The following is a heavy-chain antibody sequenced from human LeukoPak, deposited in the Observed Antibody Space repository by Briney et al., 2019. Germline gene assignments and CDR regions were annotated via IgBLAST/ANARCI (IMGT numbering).Heavy chain of an antibody. CDR2: IYSGDNT. D-gene: IGHD3-16*01. Sequence: HPGGSLGLSCAASGFTVSNNYMSWVRQAPGKGLEWVSVIYSGDNTYYVESVKGRFTISRDNSKNTLFLQMNRLRAEDTAVYYCAGRRVLDASFDYWGQGTLVAVSS. CDR1: GFTVSNNY. V-gene: IGHV3-66*02. CDR3: AGRRVLDASFDY. J-gene: IGHJ4*02.